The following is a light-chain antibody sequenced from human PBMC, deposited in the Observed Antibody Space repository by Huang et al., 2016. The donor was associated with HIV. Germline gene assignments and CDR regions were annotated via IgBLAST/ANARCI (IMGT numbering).Light chain of an antibody. Sequence: EIVMTQSPATLSVSPWETVALSCRASQSLSGNLAWYQHKPSQTPRLLIYATSIRAAGVPGRFSGSGSRSEFTLTISSLLSEDSAVYYCQHDNDWPRTFGQGTKLEIK. CDR1: QSLSGN. V-gene: IGKV3D-15*01. CDR2: ATS. CDR3: QHDNDWPRT. J-gene: IGKJ2*01.